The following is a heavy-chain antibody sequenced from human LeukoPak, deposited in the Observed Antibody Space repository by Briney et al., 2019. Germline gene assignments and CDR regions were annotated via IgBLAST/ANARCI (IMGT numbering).Heavy chain of an antibody. Sequence: PGGSLRLSCAASGFTFSSYSMNWVRQAPGKGLEWVSSINSVGSHIYYRDSVKGRFTISRDNSKNTLYLQMNSLRAEDTAVYYCAKTGSGYYYFDYWGQGTLVTVSS. D-gene: IGHD5-12*01. J-gene: IGHJ4*02. CDR3: AKTGSGYYYFDY. CDR1: GFTFSSYS. V-gene: IGHV3-21*04. CDR2: INSVGSHI.